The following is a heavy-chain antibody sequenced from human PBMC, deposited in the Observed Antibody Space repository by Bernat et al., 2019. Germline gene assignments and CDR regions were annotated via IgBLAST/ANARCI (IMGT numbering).Heavy chain of an antibody. CDR3: TMHSTEWSFDM. D-gene: IGHD2-8*01. J-gene: IGHJ3*02. Sequence: EVQLVESGGSLVKPGGSLRLSCAASGFTFSNAWMTWVRQAPGKGLEWVGRIMSKSGGGTTAYGEPVKGRFTISRDDSKNTVYLQMNSLKSEDTALYYCTMHSTEWSFDMWGQGTMVTVSS. V-gene: IGHV3-15*01. CDR2: IMSKSGGGTT. CDR1: GFTFSNAW.